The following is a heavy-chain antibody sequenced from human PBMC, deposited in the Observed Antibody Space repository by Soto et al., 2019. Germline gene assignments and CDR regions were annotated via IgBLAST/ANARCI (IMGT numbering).Heavy chain of an antibody. CDR1: GFSFSSYS. CDR2: ISSTSSYI. Sequence: DVQLVESRGGLVKPGGSLRLSCAASGFSFSSYSIHWVRQAPGKGLEWVSSISSTSSYIFYADSVKGRFTISRDNAKNSLYLQMDSLRAEDTAVYYCAIDAYSYGSSPYFDFWGQGTLVTVSS. CDR3: AIDAYSYGSSPYFDF. J-gene: IGHJ4*02. D-gene: IGHD5-18*01. V-gene: IGHV3-21*02.